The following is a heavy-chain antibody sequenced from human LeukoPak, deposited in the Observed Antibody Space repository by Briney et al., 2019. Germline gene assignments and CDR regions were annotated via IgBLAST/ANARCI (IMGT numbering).Heavy chain of an antibody. J-gene: IGHJ4*02. V-gene: IGHV3-30*18. CDR1: GLTFSNYA. CDR3: AKLYGDNYPFAY. D-gene: IGHD4-17*01. CDR2: ISYDGSNK. Sequence: GGSLRLSCAASGLTFSNYAMNWVRQASGRGLEWVAVISYDGSNKYYADSVKGRFTISRDNSKNTLYLQMNSLRAEDTAVYYCAKLYGDNYPFAYWGQGTLVTVSS.